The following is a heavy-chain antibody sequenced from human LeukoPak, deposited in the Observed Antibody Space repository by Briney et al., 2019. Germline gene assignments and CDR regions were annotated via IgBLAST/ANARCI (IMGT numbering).Heavy chain of an antibody. CDR1: GFTVSSKY. D-gene: IGHD6-13*01. Sequence: GGSLRLSCAASGFTVSSKYMSWVRQAPGKGLEWISVIYSGGSTYYADSVKGRFTISRDNSKNTVDLQMNSLRVEDTAVYYCAMRGNTWYDCWGQGTMVTVSS. V-gene: IGHV3-53*01. CDR2: IYSGGST. J-gene: IGHJ4*02. CDR3: AMRGNTWYDC.